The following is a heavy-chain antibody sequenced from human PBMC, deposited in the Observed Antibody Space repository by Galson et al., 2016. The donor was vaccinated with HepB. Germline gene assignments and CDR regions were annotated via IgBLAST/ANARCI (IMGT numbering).Heavy chain of an antibody. Sequence: SLRLSCAASGFTFSSHWMHWVRQAPGKGLVWVSRISKDGNDAVYADSVKGRFSISRDDAKNTLFLQMNSLRVGDTAVYYCVTGGTQTGCGVDCFQWGQGILLTVSS. D-gene: IGHD2-21*02. CDR3: VTGGTQTGCGVDCFQ. V-gene: IGHV3-74*01. J-gene: IGHJ4*02. CDR2: ISKDGNDA. CDR1: GFTFSSHW.